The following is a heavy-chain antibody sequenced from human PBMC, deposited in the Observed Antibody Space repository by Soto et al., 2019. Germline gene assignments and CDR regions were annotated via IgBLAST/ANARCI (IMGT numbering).Heavy chain of an antibody. Sequence: GGSLRLSCAASGFTFSSYAMSWVRQAPGKGLEWVSAISGSGGSTYYADSVKGRFTISRDNSKNTLYLQMNSLRAEDTAVYYCAKLPLPGGYCSSTSCFDAFDIWGQGTMVTVSS. J-gene: IGHJ3*02. D-gene: IGHD2-2*01. V-gene: IGHV3-23*01. CDR2: ISGSGGST. CDR3: AKLPLPGGYCSSTSCFDAFDI. CDR1: GFTFSSYA.